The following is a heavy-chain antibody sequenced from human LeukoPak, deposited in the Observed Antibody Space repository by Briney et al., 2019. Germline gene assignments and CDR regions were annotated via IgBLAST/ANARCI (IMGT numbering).Heavy chain of an antibody. D-gene: IGHD6-19*01. V-gene: IGHV4-31*03. CDR3: ARGYSSASHY. CDR2: IYNSGST. J-gene: IGHJ4*02. CDR1: AGSINCCGYE. Sequence: SQTLSLTCTVSAGSINCCGYEWRWIRQQPGKGLEWIGYIYNSGSTYYNPSLKSRVSISVGTSKNQFSLMLSSVTDAVTALYYCARGYSSASHYWGQGTLVTVSS.